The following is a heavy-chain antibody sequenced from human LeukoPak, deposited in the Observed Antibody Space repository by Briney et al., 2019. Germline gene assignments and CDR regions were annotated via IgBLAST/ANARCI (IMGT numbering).Heavy chain of an antibody. D-gene: IGHD6-13*01. Sequence: SLRLSCTASGFTFGDYAISWFRQTPGKGLEWVGFIRNKAYDGTTQYAASVKGRFIISRDDSKSIAYLQMNSLKTEDTAVYYCTRDSRIAAVYYFDYWGQGALVTVSS. CDR2: IRNKAYDGTT. V-gene: IGHV3-49*03. CDR3: TRDSRIAAVYYFDY. CDR1: GFTFGDYA. J-gene: IGHJ4*02.